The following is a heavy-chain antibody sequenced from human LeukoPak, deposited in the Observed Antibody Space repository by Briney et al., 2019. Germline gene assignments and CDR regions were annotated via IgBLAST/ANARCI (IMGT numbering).Heavy chain of an antibody. V-gene: IGHV4-39*01. Sequence: SETLSLTCTVSGGSISSSSYYWGWLRQPPGKGLEWIGTIYYSGSTYYNPSLKSRVTISVDTSKNQFSLKLSSVTAADPAVYYCARLDSIHLITYWGQGTLVTVSS. D-gene: IGHD3-16*01. CDR3: ARLDSIHLITY. CDR2: IYYSGST. CDR1: GGSISSSSYY. J-gene: IGHJ4*02.